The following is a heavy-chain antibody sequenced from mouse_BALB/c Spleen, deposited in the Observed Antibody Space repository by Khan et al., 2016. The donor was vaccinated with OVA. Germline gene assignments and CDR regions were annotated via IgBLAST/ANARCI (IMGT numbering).Heavy chain of an antibody. D-gene: IGHD2-2*01. CDR3: TRHGYVAWFTY. J-gene: IGHJ3*01. Sequence: VQLKQSGPELMKPGSSVKISCKASGYSFSSYYIHWVMQSHGKSLEWIGYIDPFSGGTNYNQKFKGKATLTVDRSSSTAYINLSNLTSEDSAVYFCTRHGYVAWFTYWGQGTLVTVSA. CDR2: IDPFSGGT. V-gene: IGHV1S135*01. CDR1: GYSFSSYY.